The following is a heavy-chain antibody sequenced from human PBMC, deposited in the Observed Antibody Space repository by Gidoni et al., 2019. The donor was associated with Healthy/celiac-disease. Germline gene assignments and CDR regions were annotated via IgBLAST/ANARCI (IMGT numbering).Heavy chain of an antibody. CDR2: IYYSGST. Sequence: QLQLQESGPGLVTPSETLSLTCTVSGGSISRSSYYWGWIRQPLGKGLEWIGSIYYSGSTYYNPSLKSRVTISVDTSKNQFSLKLSSVTAADTAVYYCARGRYYYDSSGYSKGLFDIWGQGTMVTVSS. J-gene: IGHJ3*02. V-gene: IGHV4-39*07. CDR3: ARGRYYYDSSGYSKGLFDI. D-gene: IGHD3-22*01. CDR1: GGSISRSSYY.